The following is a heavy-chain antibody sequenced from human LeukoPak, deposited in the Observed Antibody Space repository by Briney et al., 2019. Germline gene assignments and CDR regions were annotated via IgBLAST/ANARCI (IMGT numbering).Heavy chain of an antibody. CDR3: ARAMDV. CDR2: IKQDGSEK. J-gene: IGHJ6*02. CDR1: GLTFSSYW. V-gene: IGHV3-7*03. Sequence: GGSLRLSCAASGLTFSSYWMSWVRQAPGKGLEWVANIKQDGSEKYYVDSVRGRFTISRDNAKNSLYLQMNSLRAEDTAVYYCARAMDVWGQGTTVTVSS.